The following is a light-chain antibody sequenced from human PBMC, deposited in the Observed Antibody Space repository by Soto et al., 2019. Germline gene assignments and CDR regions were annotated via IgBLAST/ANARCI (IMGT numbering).Light chain of an antibody. CDR3: QQYGSSPPLT. Sequence: EIVLTQSPGTLSLSPGERATLSCRASQSVSSSYLAGYQQKPGQAPRLVIYGASSRATGIPDRFSGSGSGTDFTLTISRLEPEDFAVYYCQQYGSSPPLTFGGGTKVEIK. V-gene: IGKV3-20*01. J-gene: IGKJ4*01. CDR2: GAS. CDR1: QSVSSSY.